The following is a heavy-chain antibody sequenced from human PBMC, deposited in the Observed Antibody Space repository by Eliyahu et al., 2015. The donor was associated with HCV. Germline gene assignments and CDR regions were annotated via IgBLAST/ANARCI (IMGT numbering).Heavy chain of an antibody. CDR3: ARGGGFEGYSSSWYDSPNYFDY. CDR2: IYSGGTT. Sequence: EVQLVESGGGLVQPGGSLRLSCAASGFAVSSTYMXWXRQAPGKGLEWVSVIYSGGTTYYADSVKGRFTISRHNSENTLYLQMNGLRVEDTAIYYCARGGGFEGYSSSWYDSPNYFDYWGQGTLVTVSS. CDR1: GFAVSSTY. V-gene: IGHV3-53*04. D-gene: IGHD6-13*01. J-gene: IGHJ4*02.